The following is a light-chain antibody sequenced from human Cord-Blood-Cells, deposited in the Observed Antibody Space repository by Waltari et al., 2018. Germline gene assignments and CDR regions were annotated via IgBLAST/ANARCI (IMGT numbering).Light chain of an antibody. CDR3: QQSYSTPYS. CDR2: AAS. Sequence: DIQMTQSPSSLSASVGDRVTITCRASQSISSYLHWYQQKPGKAPKFLIYAASSLQSGVPSMFSGSGSGTDFTLTISSLQAEYFATYYGQQSYSTPYSFGQWTKLEIK. V-gene: IGKV1-39*01. CDR1: QSISSY. J-gene: IGKJ2*03.